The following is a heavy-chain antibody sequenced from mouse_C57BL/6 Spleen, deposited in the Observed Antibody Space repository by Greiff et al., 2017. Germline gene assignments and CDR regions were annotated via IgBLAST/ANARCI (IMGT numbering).Heavy chain of an antibody. Sequence: VQLQQPGAELVKPGASVKLSCKASGYTFTSYWMHWVKQRPGQGLEWIGMIHPNSGSTNYNEKFKSKATLTVDKSSSTAYMPLSSLTSEDSAVYYCANDYDVGYWYFDVWGTGTTVTVSS. D-gene: IGHD2-4*01. J-gene: IGHJ1*03. V-gene: IGHV1-64*01. CDR2: IHPNSGST. CDR1: GYTFTSYW. CDR3: ANDYDVGYWYFDV.